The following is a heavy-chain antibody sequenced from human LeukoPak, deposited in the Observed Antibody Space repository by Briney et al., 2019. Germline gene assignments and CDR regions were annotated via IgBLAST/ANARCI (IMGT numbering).Heavy chain of an antibody. CDR2: ISHSGSA. CDR1: GGSFSDYY. D-gene: IGHD3-16*01. J-gene: IGHJ4*02. CDR3: ATVEGEFLRGYTFDH. Sequence: SETLSLTCAVYGGSFSDYYWNWIRQPPGKGLEWVGEISHSGSATYSPSLKSRLTISVDKSRNQFSLKLTSVTAADTAVYYCATVEGEFLRGYTFDHWGQGILVTVSS. V-gene: IGHV4-34*01.